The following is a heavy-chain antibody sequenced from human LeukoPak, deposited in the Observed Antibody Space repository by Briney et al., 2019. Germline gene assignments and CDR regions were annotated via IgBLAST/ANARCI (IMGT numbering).Heavy chain of an antibody. V-gene: IGHV3-7*01. J-gene: IGHJ3*02. CDR3: ARDSYYDAFDI. D-gene: IGHD3-10*01. CDR1: GFTFSSYW. CDR2: IKQDGSEK. Sequence: PGGSLRLSCAASGFTFSSYWMSWVRQAPGKGLEWVANIKQDGSEKYYVDSVKGRFTISRDNAKNSLYLQMNSLRAEDTAVYYSARDSYYDAFDIWGQGTMVTVSS.